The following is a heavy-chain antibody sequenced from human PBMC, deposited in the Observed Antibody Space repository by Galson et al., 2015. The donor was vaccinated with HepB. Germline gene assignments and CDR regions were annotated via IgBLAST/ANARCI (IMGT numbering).Heavy chain of an antibody. CDR1: GGTFSSYA. J-gene: IGHJ6*02. D-gene: IGHD3-16*02. Sequence: SVKVSCKASGGTFSSYAISWVRQAPGQGLEWMGGIIPIFGTANYAQKFQGRVTITADESTSTAYMELSSLRSEDTAVYYCARVRIAGYDYVWGGYRPYYYYGMDVWGQGTTVTVSS. CDR2: IIPIFGTA. CDR3: ARVRIAGYDYVWGGYRPYYYYGMDV. V-gene: IGHV1-69*13.